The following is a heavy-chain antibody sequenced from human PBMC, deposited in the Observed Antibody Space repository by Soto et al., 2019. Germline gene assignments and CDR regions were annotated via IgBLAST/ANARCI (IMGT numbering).Heavy chain of an antibody. CDR2: ISYDGSNK. J-gene: IGHJ4*02. Sequence: QVQLVESGGGVVQPGRSLRLSCAASGFTFSSYAMHWVRQAPGKGLEWVAVISYDGSNKYYADSVKGRFTISRDNSKNTLYLQMNSLRAEDTAGYYCAREDSGWSLDYWGQVTLVTVSS. CDR1: GFTFSSYA. V-gene: IGHV3-30-3*01. D-gene: IGHD6-19*01. CDR3: AREDSGWSLDY.